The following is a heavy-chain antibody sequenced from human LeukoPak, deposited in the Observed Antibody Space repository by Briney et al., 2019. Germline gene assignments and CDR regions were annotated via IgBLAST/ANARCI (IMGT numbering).Heavy chain of an antibody. CDR1: GFNFSTYG. Sequence: GGSLRLSCAASGFNFSTYGIHWVRQAPGKGLEWVAVIWNDGSKKFYADSVKGRFTISRDNYKSVVYLQMNTLRVDDTAVYYCAKDRNIVIIPAAIEGFDYWGPGTLVTVSS. J-gene: IGHJ4*02. V-gene: IGHV3-33*06. CDR2: IWNDGSKK. D-gene: IGHD2-2*01. CDR3: AKDRNIVIIPAAIEGFDY.